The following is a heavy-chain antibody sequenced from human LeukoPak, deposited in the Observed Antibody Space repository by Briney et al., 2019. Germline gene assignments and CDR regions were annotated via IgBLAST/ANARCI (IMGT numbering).Heavy chain of an antibody. CDR3: ARAVGYCSGGSCYWPDY. Sequence: SETLSLTRTVSCVSISSCDYDWGWIRQPPGTGLEWIEYIYYSGSIYYNPSLKSRLTISVDTSKNQFSLKLSSVTAADTAVYYCARAVGYCSGGSCYWPDYWGQGTLVTVSS. D-gene: IGHD2-15*01. V-gene: IGHV4-30-4*01. CDR2: IYYSGSI. CDR1: CVSISSCDYD. J-gene: IGHJ4*02.